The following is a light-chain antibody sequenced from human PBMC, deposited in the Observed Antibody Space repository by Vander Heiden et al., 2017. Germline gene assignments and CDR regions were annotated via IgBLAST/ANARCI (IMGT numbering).Light chain of an antibody. V-gene: IGKV3D-15*01. CDR3: QQYEKWPRT. J-gene: IGKJ5*01. Sequence: EIVMTHSPATLSVSPGERATLPRRASQDIRTMLAWYQQKPGQTPRLLIYVASTRATGTPARFSGSGSGTEFTLTISSLQSEDFAVYYCQQYEKWPRTFGQGTRLEIK. CDR1: QDIRTM. CDR2: VAS.